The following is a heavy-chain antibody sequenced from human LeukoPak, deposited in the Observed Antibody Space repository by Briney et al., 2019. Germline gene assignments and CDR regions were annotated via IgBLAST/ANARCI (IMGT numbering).Heavy chain of an antibody. CDR3: ASSTRFGVVDY. J-gene: IGHJ4*02. CDR1: GGSISSYY. D-gene: IGHD3-3*01. V-gene: IGHV4-59*01. Sequence: ASEILSLTCTVSGGSISSYYWSWIRQPRRKGLELIGYIYYSGSTNYNPSLKSRVTISVDTSRTQFSLKLSSVTAADTAVYYCASSTRFGVVDYWGQGILVTVSS. CDR2: IYYSGST.